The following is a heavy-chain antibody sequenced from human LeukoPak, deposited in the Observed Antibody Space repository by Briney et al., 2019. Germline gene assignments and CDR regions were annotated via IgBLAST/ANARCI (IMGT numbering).Heavy chain of an antibody. CDR3: ARGNYYGSGCDF. CDR1: GFTFSNYG. Sequence: GGSLGLSCAASGFTFSNYGMHWVRQAPGKGLEWAAFIYYHGNNKNYADFVKGRFTISRDNSKNTLFLQMNSLRAEDTAVYYCARGNYYGSGCDFWGQGSLVTVSS. J-gene: IGHJ4*02. V-gene: IGHV3-30*02. CDR2: IYYHGNNK. D-gene: IGHD3-10*01.